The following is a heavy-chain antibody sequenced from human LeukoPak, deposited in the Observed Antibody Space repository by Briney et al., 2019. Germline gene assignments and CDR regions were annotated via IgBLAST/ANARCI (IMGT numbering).Heavy chain of an antibody. CDR3: AKSGLQPAAIAEYFQH. CDR2: ISYDGSNK. CDR1: GFTFSSYA. Sequence: PGGSLRLSCAASGFTFSSYAMHWVRQAPGKGLEWVAVISYDGSNKYYADSVKGRFTISRDNSKNTLYLQMNSLRAEDTAVYYCAKSGLQPAAIAEYFQHWGQGTLVTVSS. D-gene: IGHD2-2*01. V-gene: IGHV3-30-3*02. J-gene: IGHJ1*01.